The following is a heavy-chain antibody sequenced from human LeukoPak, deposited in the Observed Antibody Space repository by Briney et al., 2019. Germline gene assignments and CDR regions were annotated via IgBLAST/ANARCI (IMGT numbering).Heavy chain of an antibody. CDR1: GFTFSSYS. V-gene: IGHV3-21*06. D-gene: IGHD6-6*01. Sequence: GGSLRLSCAASGFTFSSYSITWVRQAPGKALEWVSSISSSSTYIYYADSVKGRFTISRDNAKNSLYLQMNSLRAEDTAIYYCAKAAARRDDYFYMDVWGRGTTVTVSS. J-gene: IGHJ6*03. CDR3: AKAAARRDDYFYMDV. CDR2: ISSSSTYI.